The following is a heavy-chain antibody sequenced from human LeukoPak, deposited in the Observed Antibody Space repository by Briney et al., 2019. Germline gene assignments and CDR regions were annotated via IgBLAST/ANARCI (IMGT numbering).Heavy chain of an antibody. CDR1: GYSFTSYW. D-gene: IGHD5-12*01. CDR2: IYPGDSDT. V-gene: IGHV5-51*01. CDR3: ARLARRGYSGYDYGHYFDY. Sequence: GEPLKISCKGSGYSFTSYWIGWVRQMPGKGLEWMGIIYPGDSDTRYSPSFQGQVTISADKSISTAYLQWSSLKASDTAMYYCARLARRGYSGYDYGHYFDYWGQGTLVTVSS. J-gene: IGHJ4*02.